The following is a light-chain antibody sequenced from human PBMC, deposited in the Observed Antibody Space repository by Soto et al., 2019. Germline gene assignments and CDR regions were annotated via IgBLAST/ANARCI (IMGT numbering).Light chain of an antibody. CDR1: QSVNSN. V-gene: IGKV3D-15*01. CDR3: QQHGQWPIT. J-gene: IGKJ5*01. Sequence: EIVMTQSPATLSVSPGERATLSCRASQSVNSNYLAWYQQKPGQAPRLLIYGISKRATDIPDRFSGSGSGTEFTLTISRLQPEDFATYCCQQHGQWPITFGQGTRLEIK. CDR2: GIS.